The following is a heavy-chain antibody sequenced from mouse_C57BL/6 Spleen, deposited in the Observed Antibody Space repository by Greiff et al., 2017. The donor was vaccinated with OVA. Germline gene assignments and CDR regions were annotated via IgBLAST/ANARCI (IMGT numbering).Heavy chain of an antibody. D-gene: IGHD2-5*01. V-gene: IGHV1-82*01. CDR3: ARSYYSNWYYFDY. J-gene: IGHJ2*01. Sequence: QVQLQQSGPELVKPGASVKISCKAYGYAFSSSWMNWVKQRPGKGLEWIGRIYPGDGDTNYNGKFKGKATLTADKSSSTAYMQLSSLTSEDSAVYFCARSYYSNWYYFDYWGQGTTLTVSS. CDR2: IYPGDGDT. CDR1: GYAFSSSW.